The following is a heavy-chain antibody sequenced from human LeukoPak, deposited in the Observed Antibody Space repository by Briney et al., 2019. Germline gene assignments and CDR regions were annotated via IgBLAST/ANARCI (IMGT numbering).Heavy chain of an antibody. D-gene: IGHD2-21*02. CDR3: ARGDSGGGFDP. J-gene: IGHJ5*02. CDR1: GGSISSYS. V-gene: IGHV4-59*08. Sequence: SETLSLTCTVSGGSISSYSWSWIRQPPGKGLEWIGYIYYSGSTNYNPSLKSRVTISVDTSKNQFSLKLSSVTAADTAVYYCARGDSGGGFDPWGQGTLVTVSS. CDR2: IYYSGST.